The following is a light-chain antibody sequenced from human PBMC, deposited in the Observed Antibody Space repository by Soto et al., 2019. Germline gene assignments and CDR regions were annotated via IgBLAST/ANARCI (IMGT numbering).Light chain of an antibody. CDR2: GAS. V-gene: IGKV3-15*01. CDR1: QNVNSN. CDR3: QQYNNWPLA. Sequence: EIVMTQSPATLSVSPGERATLSCRASQNVNSNLAWYQQKPGQAPRLLIYGASTRATGIPARFSGSGSGTECTLTISSLQSEDFAVYYCQQYNNWPLAFGGGTRVEIK. J-gene: IGKJ4*01.